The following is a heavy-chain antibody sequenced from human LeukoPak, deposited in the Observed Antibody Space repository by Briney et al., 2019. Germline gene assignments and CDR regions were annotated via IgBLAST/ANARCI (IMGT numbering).Heavy chain of an antibody. J-gene: IGHJ5*02. D-gene: IGHD3-16*01. CDR3: ARGPEFGWFDP. V-gene: IGHV4-34*01. CDR1: GGSFSGYY. Sequence: SETLSLTCAVFGGSFSGYYWNWIRQSPGKGLEWIAEISHSGSTNFNPSLKSRVAISVDTSNNQFSLKLTSVTAADTAVYYCARGPEFGWFDPWGQGTLVTVSS. CDR2: ISHSGST.